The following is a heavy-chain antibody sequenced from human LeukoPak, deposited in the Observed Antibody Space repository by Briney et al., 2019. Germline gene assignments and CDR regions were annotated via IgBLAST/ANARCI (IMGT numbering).Heavy chain of an antibody. J-gene: IGHJ4*02. CDR3: ASHSSGWYSDFDY. D-gene: IGHD6-19*01. CDR2: ISSSGSTI. Sequence: GGSLRLSCAASGFTFSIYEMNWVRQAPGKGLEWVSYISSSGSTIYYADSVKGRFTISRDNAKNSLYLQMNSLRAEDTAVYYCASHSSGWYSDFDYWGQGTLVTVSS. V-gene: IGHV3-48*03. CDR1: GFTFSIYE.